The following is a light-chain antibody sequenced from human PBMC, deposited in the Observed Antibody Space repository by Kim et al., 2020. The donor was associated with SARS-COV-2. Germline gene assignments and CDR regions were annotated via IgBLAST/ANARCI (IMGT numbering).Light chain of an antibody. CDR2: DVS. CDR1: GSDIGTYNY. V-gene: IGLV2-14*03. CDR3: SSYTRSTTWV. J-gene: IGLJ3*02. Sequence: QPYTMSCTGTGSDIGTYNYVAWYQQHPGKAPKLVIYDVSKRPSGVSDRFSGSKSANTASLTISGLQAEDEADYYCSSYTRSTTWVFGGGTKVTVL.